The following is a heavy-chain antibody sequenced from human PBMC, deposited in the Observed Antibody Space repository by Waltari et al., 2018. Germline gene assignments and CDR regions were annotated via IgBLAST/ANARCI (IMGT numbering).Heavy chain of an antibody. CDR2: MNPNSGNT. V-gene: IGHV1-8*01. CDR3: ARGLLGTDYYDSSGYRLGALD. J-gene: IGHJ4*02. CDR1: GYTFTSYD. D-gene: IGHD3-22*01. Sequence: QVQLVQSGAEVKKPGASVKVSCKASGYTFTSYDINWVRQATGQGLEWMGWMNPNSGNTGYAQKFQGRVTMTRNTSISTAYMELSSLRSEDTAVYYCARGLLGTDYYDSSGYRLGALDWGQGTLVTVSS.